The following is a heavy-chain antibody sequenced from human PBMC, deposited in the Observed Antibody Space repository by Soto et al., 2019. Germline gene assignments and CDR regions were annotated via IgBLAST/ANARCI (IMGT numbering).Heavy chain of an antibody. D-gene: IGHD4-4*01. V-gene: IGHV1-3*01. Sequence: ASVKVSCKASGYTYISYSMHWVRQAPGQRLEWMGWINVGNGNTKHSQNLQGRVTMTRDTSATTAYMELSSLKSEDTAVYYCARYDYNGYYFDYWGQ. CDR1: GYTYISYS. CDR3: ARYDYNGYYFDY. J-gene: IGHJ4*02. CDR2: INVGNGNT.